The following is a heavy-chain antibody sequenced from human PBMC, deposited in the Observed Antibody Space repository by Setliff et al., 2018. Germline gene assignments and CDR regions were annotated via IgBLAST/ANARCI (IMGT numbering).Heavy chain of an antibody. CDR2: ISGYNGKT. CDR3: ARHGDASFYYDILTGHSPPYYFDY. J-gene: IGHJ4*02. Sequence: GASVKVSCKASGYTFTNYGVSWVRQAPGQGLERMGWISGYNGKTNYAQKVQGRVSMTTHTSTSTAYMELRSLRSDDTAVYYCARHGDASFYYDILTGHSPPYYFDYWGQGTLVTVSS. CDR1: GYTFTNYG. V-gene: IGHV1-18*01. D-gene: IGHD3-9*01.